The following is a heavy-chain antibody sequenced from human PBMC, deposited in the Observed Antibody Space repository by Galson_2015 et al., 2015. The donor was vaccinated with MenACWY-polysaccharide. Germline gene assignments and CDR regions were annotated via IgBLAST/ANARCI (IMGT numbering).Heavy chain of an antibody. J-gene: IGHJ6*02. V-gene: IGHV4-39*01. Sequence: SETLSLTCTVSGGSISSSNYYWGWIRQSPEKGLEWIGTISYSGSTYYNPSLKSRVTISVDTSKNQFSLKLSSVTAADTAVYNCASRLAQVGIAGYGYGMDVWGQGTTVTVSS. CDR3: ASRLAQVGIAGYGYGMDV. D-gene: IGHD2-15*01. CDR1: GGSISSSNYY. CDR2: ISYSGST.